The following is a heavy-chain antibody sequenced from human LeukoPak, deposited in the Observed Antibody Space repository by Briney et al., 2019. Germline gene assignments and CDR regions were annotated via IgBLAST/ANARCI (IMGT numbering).Heavy chain of an antibody. CDR1: GFTVSSNY. CDR2: IYSGGST. D-gene: IGHD6-13*01. CDR3: ARDLFRYSSSWNFDY. V-gene: IGHV3-53*01. J-gene: IGHJ4*02. Sequence: GGSLRLSCAASGFTVSSNYMSWVRQAPGKGLEWVSVIYSGGSTYYAESVKGRFTISRDNSKNTLYLQMNSLRAEDTAVYYCARDLFRYSSSWNFDYWGQGTLVTVSS.